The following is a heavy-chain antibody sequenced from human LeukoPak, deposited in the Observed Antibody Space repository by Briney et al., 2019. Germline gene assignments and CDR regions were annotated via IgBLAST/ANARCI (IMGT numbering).Heavy chain of an antibody. J-gene: IGHJ4*02. CDR2: ISSSSSYI. CDR1: GFTFSSYS. V-gene: IGHV3-21*01. Sequence: PGGSLRLSCAASGFTFSSYSMNWVRQAPGKGLEWVSSISSSSSYIYYADSVKGRFTISRDNAKNSLYLRMNSLRAEDTAVYYCASAYVNYYDSSGYYLYWGQGTLVTVSS. CDR3: ASAYVNYYDSSGYYLY. D-gene: IGHD3-22*01.